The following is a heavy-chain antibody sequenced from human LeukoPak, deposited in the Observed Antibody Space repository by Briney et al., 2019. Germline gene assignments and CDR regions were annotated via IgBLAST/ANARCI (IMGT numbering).Heavy chain of an antibody. CDR2: INPNSGGT. J-gene: IGHJ5*02. CDR1: GYTFTGYY. D-gene: IGHD3-10*01. CDR3: ARGSFGELINWFDP. V-gene: IGHV1-2*02. Sequence: ASVKVSCKASGYTFTGYYMHWVRQAPGQGLEWMGWINPNSGGTNYAQKFQGRVTMTRDTSISSAYMELSRLRSDDTAVYYCARGSFGELINWFDPWGQGTLVTVSS.